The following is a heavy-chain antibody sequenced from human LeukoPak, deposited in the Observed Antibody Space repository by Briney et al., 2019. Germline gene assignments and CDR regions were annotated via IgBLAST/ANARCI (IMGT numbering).Heavy chain of an antibody. D-gene: IGHD4-23*01. CDR2: IYYSGST. Sequence: SETLSLTCTVSGGSISSSNYYWGWIRQPPGKGLEWVGSIYYSGSTYYNPSLKSRVSVSVDTSKNQFSLRLSSVTAADTAVYYCARVAVVTSGGAFDIWGQGTMVTVSS. J-gene: IGHJ3*02. V-gene: IGHV4-39*01. CDR3: ARVAVVTSGGAFDI. CDR1: GGSISSSNYY.